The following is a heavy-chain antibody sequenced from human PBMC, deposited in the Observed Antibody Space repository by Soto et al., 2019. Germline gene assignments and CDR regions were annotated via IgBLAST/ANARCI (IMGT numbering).Heavy chain of an antibody. CDR3: ERGFLEWLSGAYYYYGMDV. V-gene: IGHV4-4*02. CDR1: GGSISSSNW. D-gene: IGHD3-3*01. Sequence: SETLSLTCAVSGGSISSSNWWSWVRQPPGKGLEWIGEIYHSGSTNYNPSLKSRVTISVDKSKNQFSLKLSSVTAADTAVYYCERGFLEWLSGAYYYYGMDVWGQGTTVTVSS. CDR2: IYHSGST. J-gene: IGHJ6*02.